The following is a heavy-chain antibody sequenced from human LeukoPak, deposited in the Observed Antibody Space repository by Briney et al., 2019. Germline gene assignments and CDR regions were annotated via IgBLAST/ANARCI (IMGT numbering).Heavy chain of an antibody. V-gene: IGHV1-69*13. CDR1: GCTFSSYA. J-gene: IGHJ6*03. D-gene: IGHD5-18*01. CDR2: IIPIFGTA. Sequence: SVKVSCKASGCTFSSYAISWVRQAPGQGLEWMGGIIPIFGTANYAQKFQGRVTITADESTSTDHMEQSSLRSEDTAVYYCAAWIQRFYYYMAVWGKGTTATISS. CDR3: AAWIQRFYYYMAV.